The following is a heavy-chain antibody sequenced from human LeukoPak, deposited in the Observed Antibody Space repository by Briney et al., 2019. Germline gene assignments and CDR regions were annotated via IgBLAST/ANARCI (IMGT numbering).Heavy chain of an antibody. Sequence: ASVKVSCKVSGYTLTELSMHWVRQAPGKGLEWMGGFDPEDGETIYAQKFQGRVTMTEDTSTDTAYMELSSLRSEDTAVYYCATGPRGEGAAYLDYWGQGTLVTVSS. CDR3: ATGPRGEGAAYLDY. CDR2: FDPEDGET. V-gene: IGHV1-24*01. CDR1: GYTLTELS. J-gene: IGHJ4*02. D-gene: IGHD6-25*01.